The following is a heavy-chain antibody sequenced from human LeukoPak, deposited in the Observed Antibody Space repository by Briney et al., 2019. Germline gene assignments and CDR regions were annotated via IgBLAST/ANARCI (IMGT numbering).Heavy chain of an antibody. V-gene: IGHV3-15*01. CDR1: GFTFSNAW. Sequence: GGSLRLSCAASGFTFSNAWMSWVRQAPGKGLEWVRRIKSKTDGGTTDYAAPVKGRFTISRDDSKNTLYLQMNSLKTEDTAVYYCTTVPHYGSGRGRSYWGQGTLVTVSS. J-gene: IGHJ4*02. CDR3: TTVPHYGSGRGRSY. D-gene: IGHD3-10*01. CDR2: IKSKTDGGTT.